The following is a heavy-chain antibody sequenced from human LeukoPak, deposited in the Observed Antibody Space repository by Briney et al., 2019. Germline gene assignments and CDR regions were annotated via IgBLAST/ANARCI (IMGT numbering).Heavy chain of an antibody. J-gene: IGHJ6*02. V-gene: IGHV3-30-3*01. CDR1: GLTFSSYA. D-gene: IGHD2-15*01. CDR3: ARGSLVVAIGRPYYYYGMDV. Sequence: GRSLRLSCAASGLTFSSYAMHWVRQAPGKGLEWVAVISYDGSNKYYADSVKGRFTISRDNSKNTLYLQMNSLRAEDTAVYYCARGSLVVAIGRPYYYYGMDVWGQGTTVTVSS. CDR2: ISYDGSNK.